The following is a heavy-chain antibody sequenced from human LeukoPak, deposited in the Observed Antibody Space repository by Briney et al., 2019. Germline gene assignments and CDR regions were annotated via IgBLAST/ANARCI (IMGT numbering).Heavy chain of an antibody. CDR2: INHSGST. Sequence: KPSETLSLTCAVYGGSFSGYYWSWIRQPPGKGLEWIGEINHSGSTNYNPSLKSRVTISVDTSKNHFSLKLTSVTAADTAVYYCARGLEWGDGFDIWGQGTMVTVSP. CDR1: GGSFSGYY. V-gene: IGHV4-34*01. D-gene: IGHD1-1*01. CDR3: ARGLEWGDGFDI. J-gene: IGHJ3*02.